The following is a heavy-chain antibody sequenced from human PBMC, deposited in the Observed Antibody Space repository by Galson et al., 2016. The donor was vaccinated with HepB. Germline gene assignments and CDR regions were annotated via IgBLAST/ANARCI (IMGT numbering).Heavy chain of an antibody. J-gene: IGHJ4*02. CDR1: GVSISSTTYY. D-gene: IGHD1-26*01. CDR3: ARRARGLGAPGD. CDR2: IYYSGTT. V-gene: IGHV4-39*01. Sequence: ETLSLTCTVSGVSISSTTYYWGWIRQPPGRGLEWIGTIYYSGTTYYSPSFKSRVTISVDTSKNQFSLGLTSVTAADTAVYYCARRARGLGAPGDWGQGTLVTVSS.